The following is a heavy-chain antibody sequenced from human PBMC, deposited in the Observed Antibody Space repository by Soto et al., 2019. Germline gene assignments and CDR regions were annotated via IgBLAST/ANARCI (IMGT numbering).Heavy chain of an antibody. CDR2: IIPIFGTA. CDR1: GGTFSSYA. CDR3: ARGGGRCSGGSCYSGVAYYFDY. J-gene: IGHJ4*02. D-gene: IGHD2-15*01. Sequence: QVQLVQSGAEVKKPGSSVKVSCKASGGTFSSYAISWVRQAPGQGLEWMGGIIPIFGTANYAQKFQGRVTITADESTRTAYMELSSLRSEATAVYYCARGGGRCSGGSCYSGVAYYFDYWGQGTLVTVSS. V-gene: IGHV1-69*01.